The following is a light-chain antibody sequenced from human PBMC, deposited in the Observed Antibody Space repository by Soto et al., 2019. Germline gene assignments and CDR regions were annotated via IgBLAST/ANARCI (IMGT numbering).Light chain of an antibody. CDR2: AAS. V-gene: IGKV1-27*01. CDR1: QGITNS. CDR3: QKYKSAPYT. Sequence: DIQMTQSPSSLSASVGDRVTITCRASQGITNSLAWYQQKPGKGPTLLIYAASTLQSGVPSRFSGSGSGTDFTLTISSLQPEHVATYYCQKYKSAPYTFGPGTKVAIK. J-gene: IGKJ3*01.